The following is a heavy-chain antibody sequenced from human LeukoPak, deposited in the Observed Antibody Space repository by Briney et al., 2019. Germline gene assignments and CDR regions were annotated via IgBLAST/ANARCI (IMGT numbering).Heavy chain of an antibody. V-gene: IGHV3-30*02. Sequence: GGSLRLSCAASGFTFSNYGMHWVRHAPGKGLEWVAVIWYDGNNKYYADSVKGRFTISRDNSKNTLYLQMNSLRAEDTAVYYCAKDARTDQYYFDYWGQGTLVTVSS. CDR1: GFTFSNYG. J-gene: IGHJ4*02. CDR2: IWYDGNNK. CDR3: AKDARTDQYYFDY.